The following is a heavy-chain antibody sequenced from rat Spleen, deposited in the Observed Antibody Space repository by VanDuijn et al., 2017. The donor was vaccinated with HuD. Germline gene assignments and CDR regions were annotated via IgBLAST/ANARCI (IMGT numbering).Heavy chain of an antibody. CDR1: GFSLTSYT. Sequence: QVQLKESGPGLVQPSQTLSLTCTVSGFSLTSYTVNWVRQPPGKGLEWMAVIWSGGNTDYNSALKSRLSISRDTSKSQVFLKINSLQTEDTAIYYCTRVNPYFDYWGQGVLVTVSS. J-gene: IGHJ2*01. V-gene: IGHV2-15*01. D-gene: IGHD1-11*01. CDR3: TRVNPYFDY. CDR2: IWSGGNT.